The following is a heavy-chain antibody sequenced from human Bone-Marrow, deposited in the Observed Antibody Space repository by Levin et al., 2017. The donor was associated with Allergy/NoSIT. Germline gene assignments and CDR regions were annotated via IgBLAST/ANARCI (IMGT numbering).Heavy chain of an antibody. J-gene: IGHJ4*02. CDR2: IIPILNIA. D-gene: IGHD3-10*01. CDR3: ARDSEAYASGNPY. CDR1: TGTFSSST. V-gene: IGHV1-69*04. Sequence: SVKVSCKASTGTFSSSTITWVRQAPGQGLEWMGRIIPILNIANSAQRFHGRVTITADKSTNTAYMELSSLTSEDTAVYYCARDSEAYASGNPYWGQGTLVTVSS.